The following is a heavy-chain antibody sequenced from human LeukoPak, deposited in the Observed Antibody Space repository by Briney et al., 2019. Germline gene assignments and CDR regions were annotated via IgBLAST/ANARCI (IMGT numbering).Heavy chain of an antibody. CDR1: GYTFTSYA. D-gene: IGHD3-10*01. CDR3: ATVLLWFGELLEPVGPFDP. Sequence: ASVKVSCKASGYTFTSYAMHWVRQAPGQRLEWMGWINAGNGNTKYSQKFQGRVTITRDTSASTAYMELSSLRSEDTAVYYCATVLLWFGELLEPVGPFDPWGQGTLVTVSS. V-gene: IGHV1-3*01. CDR2: INAGNGNT. J-gene: IGHJ5*02.